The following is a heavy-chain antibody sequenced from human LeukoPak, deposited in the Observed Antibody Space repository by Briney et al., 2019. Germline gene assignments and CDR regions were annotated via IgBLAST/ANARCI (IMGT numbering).Heavy chain of an antibody. D-gene: IGHD2-2*01. CDR1: GGTFSSYA. V-gene: IGHV1-69*13. CDR3: ARVGVGYCSSTSCPRSYFDY. Sequence: SVKVSCKASGGTFSSYAISWVRQAPGQGLEWMGGIIPIFGTANYAQKFQGRVTITADESTSTAYMELSSLSSEDTAVYYCARVGVGYCSSTSCPRSYFDYWGQGTLVTVSS. J-gene: IGHJ4*02. CDR2: IIPIFGTA.